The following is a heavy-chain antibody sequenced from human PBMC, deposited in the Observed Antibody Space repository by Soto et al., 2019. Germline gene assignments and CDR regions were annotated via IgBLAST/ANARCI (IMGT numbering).Heavy chain of an antibody. CDR3: DRGRGYSYGLDP. CDR2: IYYTGNT. CDR1: DGTISDSNCC. Sequence: PSQTNPHPNKVADGTISDSNCCRSRITQPPGKGLEWIGSIYYTGNTYYNPSLKSRVTISVDTSKNQFSLSLSSVTAADTAVYYCDRGRGYSYGLDPWGQGTPVTVSS. J-gene: IGHJ5*02. D-gene: IGHD5-18*01. V-gene: IGHV4-39*07.